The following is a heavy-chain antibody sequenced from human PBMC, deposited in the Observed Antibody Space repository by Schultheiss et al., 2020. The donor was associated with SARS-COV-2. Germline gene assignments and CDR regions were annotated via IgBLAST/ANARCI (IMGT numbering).Heavy chain of an antibody. J-gene: IGHJ4*02. D-gene: IGHD1-26*01. V-gene: IGHV3-48*02. Sequence: GGSLRLSCAASGFTFSSYSMNWVRQAPGKGLEWVSYISSSSSTIYYADSVKGRFTISRDNAKNSLYLQMNSLRDEDTAVYYCARVGIVGAPAWFDYWGQGTLVTVSS. CDR2: ISSSSSTI. CDR3: ARVGIVGAPAWFDY. CDR1: GFTFSSYS.